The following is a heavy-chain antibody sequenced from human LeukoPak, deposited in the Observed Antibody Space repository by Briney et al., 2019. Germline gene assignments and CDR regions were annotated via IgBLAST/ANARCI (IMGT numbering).Heavy chain of an antibody. CDR1: GGSMSVGRSY. Sequence: PSETLSLTCTISGGSMSVGRSYWGWVRQPPGKGLEWIASIYYDGTTYYYPSLKSLVTISMDSSKNHFSLEVKSVTAADTAMYYCGTGGGIAVSHVWGQGIMVAVST. CDR2: IYYDGTT. CDR3: GTGGGIAVSHV. J-gene: IGHJ4*02. D-gene: IGHD6-19*01. V-gene: IGHV4-39*07.